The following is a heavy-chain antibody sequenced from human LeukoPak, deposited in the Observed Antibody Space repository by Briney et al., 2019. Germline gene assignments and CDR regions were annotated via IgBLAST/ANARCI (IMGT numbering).Heavy chain of an antibody. V-gene: IGHV3-7*03. Sequence: QTGGSLRLSCVASGFTLSTYWMSWVRQAPGKGLEWVANIQQDGGEKYYVDSVKGRFTIPRDNAKNSLYLQMNTLRVDDTAVYFCARGGYTYSNWGQGTLVTVSS. CDR3: ARGGYTYSN. D-gene: IGHD1-1*01. CDR1: GFTLSTYW. CDR2: IQQDGGEK. J-gene: IGHJ4*02.